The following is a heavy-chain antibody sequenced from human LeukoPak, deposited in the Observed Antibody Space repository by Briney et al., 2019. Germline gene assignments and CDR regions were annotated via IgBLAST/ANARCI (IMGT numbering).Heavy chain of an antibody. J-gene: IGHJ6*03. CDR2: IYTSGST. D-gene: IGHD6-13*01. CDR3: ARDWQQLGQYYYYYYMDV. CDR1: GGSISSGSYY. V-gene: IGHV4-61*02. Sequence: SETLSLTCTVSGGSISSGSYYWSWIRQPAGKGLEWIGRIYTSGSTNYNPSLKSRVTMSVDTSKNQFSLKLSSVTAADTAVYYCARDWQQLGQYYYYYYMDVWGKGTTVTVSS.